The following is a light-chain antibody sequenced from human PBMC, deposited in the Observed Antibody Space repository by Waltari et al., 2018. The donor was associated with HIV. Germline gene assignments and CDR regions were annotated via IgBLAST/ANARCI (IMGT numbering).Light chain of an antibody. J-gene: IGLJ3*02. V-gene: IGLV1-47*01. Sequence: QSVLSQPPSASGTPGPRVTFSCSGSSSHIGSNHVYWYQQFPGTAPTPLIYRNYQRPSGVPYRFSGSKSGTSASLAISGLRSEDEADYYCAVWDVSLNGRVFGGGTKLTVL. CDR3: AVWDVSLNGRV. CDR2: RNY. CDR1: SSHIGSNH.